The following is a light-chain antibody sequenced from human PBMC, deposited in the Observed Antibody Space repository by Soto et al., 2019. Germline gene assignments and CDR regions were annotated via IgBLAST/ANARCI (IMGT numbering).Light chain of an antibody. J-gene: IGKJ1*01. Sequence: EIVLTQSPGTLSLSPGERATLSCRASQSVSSNYLAWYQQKPGQAPRPLIYGASSRATGIPDRFSGSGSGTDFTLTIRRLEPEDFAVYYCQQYGSSPGTFGQGTKVDIK. V-gene: IGKV3-20*01. CDR3: QQYGSSPGT. CDR2: GAS. CDR1: QSVSSNY.